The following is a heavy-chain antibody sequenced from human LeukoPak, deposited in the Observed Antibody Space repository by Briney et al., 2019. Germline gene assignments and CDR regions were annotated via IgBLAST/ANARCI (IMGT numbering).Heavy chain of an antibody. CDR2: IAYDGSRA. CDR3: TRYNNDHFDY. V-gene: IGHV3-33*01. CDR1: GFTFGGYG. Sequence: GGSLRLSCAGSGFTFGGYGMYWFRQTPGKGLEWVAGIAYDGSRAFYADSVKGRLTISRDNSKNTMSVQMDDLRAEDTAVYYCTRYNNDHFDYWGQGTLVTVSS. D-gene: IGHD1-14*01. J-gene: IGHJ4*02.